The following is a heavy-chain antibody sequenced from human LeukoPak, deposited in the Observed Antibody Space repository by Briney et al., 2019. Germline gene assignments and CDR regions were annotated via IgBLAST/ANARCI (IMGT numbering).Heavy chain of an antibody. Sequence: GGSLRLSCAASGVTFSSYWMSWVRQAPGEGLEWVSTISGSGGSTYYADSVKGRFTISRDNSKNTLYLQMNSLRAEDTAVYYCAKDTHVVAATPFYFDDWGQGTLVTVSS. D-gene: IGHD2-15*01. CDR2: ISGSGGST. V-gene: IGHV3-23*01. J-gene: IGHJ4*02. CDR3: AKDTHVVAATPFYFDD. CDR1: GVTFSSYW.